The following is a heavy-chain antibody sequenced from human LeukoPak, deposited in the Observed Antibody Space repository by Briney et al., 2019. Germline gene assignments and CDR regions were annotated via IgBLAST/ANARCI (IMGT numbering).Heavy chain of an antibody. CDR3: AKGGRGFRFDY. D-gene: IGHD3-10*01. V-gene: IGHV3-23*01. CDR1: GFTFSNYA. J-gene: IGHJ4*02. Sequence: GGSLRLSCAASGFTFSNYAMSWVRQAPGKGLEWVSGISGDGDITYYADSVKGRSTISRDNFKNTLSLQMNSLRAEDTAVYYCAKGGRGFRFDYWAQGTLVTVSS. CDR2: ISGDGDIT.